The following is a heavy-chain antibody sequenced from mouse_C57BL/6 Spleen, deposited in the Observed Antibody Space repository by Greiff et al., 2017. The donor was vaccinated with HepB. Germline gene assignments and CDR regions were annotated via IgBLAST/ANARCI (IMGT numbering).Heavy chain of an antibody. D-gene: IGHD2-4*01. CDR3: GSYDYDEENYFDY. Sequence: QVHVKQSGAELVKPGASVKISCKASGYAFSSYWMNWVKQRPGKGLEWIGQIYPGDGDTNYNGKFKGKATLTADKSSSTAYMQLSSLTSEDSAVYFCGSYDYDEENYFDYWGQGTTLTVSS. V-gene: IGHV1-80*01. CDR1: GYAFSSYW. CDR2: IYPGDGDT. J-gene: IGHJ2*01.